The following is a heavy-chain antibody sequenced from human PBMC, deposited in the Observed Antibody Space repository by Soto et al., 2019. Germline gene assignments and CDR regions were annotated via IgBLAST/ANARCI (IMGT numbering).Heavy chain of an antibody. CDR3: ATSSDWSPLLDY. J-gene: IGHJ4*02. CDR1: EHTFTGYY. CDR2: INPNGGGT. Sequence: ASVKVSCKASEHTFTGYYLHWVRQAPGQGLEWMGWINPNGGGTIYAQKFQGRLTMTRDTSTTTAYMELTRLRADDTAFYFCATSSDWSPLLDYWGQGTLVTVSS. V-gene: IGHV1-2*02. D-gene: IGHD6-19*01.